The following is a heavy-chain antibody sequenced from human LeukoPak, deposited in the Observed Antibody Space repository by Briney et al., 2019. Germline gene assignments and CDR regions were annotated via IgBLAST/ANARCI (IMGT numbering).Heavy chain of an antibody. CDR1: SGSVSSGSYY. J-gene: IGHJ3*02. D-gene: IGHD4-17*01. Sequence: PSETLSLTCTVSSGSVSSGSYYWSWIRQPPGKGLEWIGYIYYSGSTNYNPSLKSRVTISVDTSKNQFSLKLSSVTAADTAVYYCAREDGDYGGGDAFDIWGQGTMVTVSS. CDR3: AREDGDYGGGDAFDI. V-gene: IGHV4-61*01. CDR2: IYYSGST.